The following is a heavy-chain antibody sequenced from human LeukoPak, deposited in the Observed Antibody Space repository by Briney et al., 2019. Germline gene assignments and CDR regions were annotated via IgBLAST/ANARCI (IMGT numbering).Heavy chain of an antibody. CDR3: AREMGADKDY. D-gene: IGHD3-16*01. CDR2: INPTGGST. V-gene: IGHV1-46*01. CDR1: GYTFTSYY. J-gene: IGHJ4*02. Sequence: ASVKVSCKASGYTFTSYYMHWVRQAPGQGLEWMGLINPTGGSTGYAQKFQGRVTMTRDMSTSTDYMELSSLRSDDTAVYYCAREMGADKDYWGQGTLVTVSS.